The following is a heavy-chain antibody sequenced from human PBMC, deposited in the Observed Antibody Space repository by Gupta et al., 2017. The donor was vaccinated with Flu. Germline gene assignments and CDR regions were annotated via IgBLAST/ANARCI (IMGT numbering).Heavy chain of an antibody. CDR1: GVTFRDYA. J-gene: IGHJ4*01. Sequence: VQLLLSGAEVKKPGSSVKVSCQASGVTFRDYAVTWVRRAPGQGLEWIGGITPGFGSEKKAQKFQCRVTITADESTRTAYWGLRSPRSEDTAIYYWWRKGGGQCSGGTCYSFDYWGHGTRVTVSS. V-gene: IGHV1-69*01. D-gene: IGHD2-15*01. CDR2: ITPGFGSE. CDR3: WRKGGGQCSGGTCYSFDY.